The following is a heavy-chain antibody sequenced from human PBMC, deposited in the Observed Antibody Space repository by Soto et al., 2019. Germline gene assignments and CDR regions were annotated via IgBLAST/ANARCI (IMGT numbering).Heavy chain of an antibody. CDR1: GFTFSSYA. Sequence: GGSLRHPCEVSGFTFSSYAMSWVRQAPGKGLEWVSAISGSGGSTYYADSVKGRFTISRDNSKNTLYLQMNSLRAEDTAVYYCAKPLSPRWLSVSYWGQGTLVTVSS. CDR2: ISGSGGST. J-gene: IGHJ4*02. CDR3: AKPLSPRWLSVSY. V-gene: IGHV3-23*01. D-gene: IGHD5-12*01.